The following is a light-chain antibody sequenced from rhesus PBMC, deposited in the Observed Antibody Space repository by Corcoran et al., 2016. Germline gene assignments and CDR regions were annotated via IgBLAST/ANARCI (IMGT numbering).Light chain of an antibody. V-gene: IGKV1-69*01. CDR3: QQHDNSPWT. CDR2: RAS. Sequence: DIQMTQSPSSLSASVGDRVTITCRASQGISNWLAWYQQKPGKAPKLLIYRASNLETGVPSRFSGSGSGTYLTLTISSLQPEDIATYYCQQHDNSPWTFGQGTKVEIK. J-gene: IGKJ1*01. CDR1: QGISNW.